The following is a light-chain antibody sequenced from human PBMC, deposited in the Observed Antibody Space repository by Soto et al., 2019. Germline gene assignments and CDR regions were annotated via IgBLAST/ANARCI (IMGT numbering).Light chain of an antibody. V-gene: IGLV1-47*01. CDR1: SSNIGSNY. CDR3: AAWEDSLSGRVV. Sequence: QSVLTQPPSASGTPGQRVTISCSGSSSNIGSNYVYWYQQLPGTAPKLLIYRNNQRPSWVPDRFSGSESGTPASLAISGLRSEDEADDYCAAWEDSLSGRVVFGGGTKLTVL. CDR2: RNN. J-gene: IGLJ2*01.